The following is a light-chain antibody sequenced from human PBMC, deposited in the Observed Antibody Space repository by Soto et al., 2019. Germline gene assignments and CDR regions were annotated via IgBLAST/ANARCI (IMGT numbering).Light chain of an antibody. Sequence: AIQLTQSPSSLSASVGDRVTITCRASQYVRGALAWYQQKPGQAPKILIYDVCRLEIGGPSRFSGSSYGTDFTLTISSLQPIDFATYCCQQCNSYPLTFGQGTRLEIK. CDR3: QQCNSYPLT. V-gene: IGKV1-13*02. CDR1: QYVRGA. CDR2: DVC. J-gene: IGKJ5*01.